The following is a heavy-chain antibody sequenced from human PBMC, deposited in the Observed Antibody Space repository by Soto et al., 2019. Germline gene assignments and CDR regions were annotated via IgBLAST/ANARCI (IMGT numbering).Heavy chain of an antibody. J-gene: IGHJ6*02. CDR2: IYPGDSDT. CDR3: ARTPLEYYYYYGMDV. Sequence: EVQLVQSGAEVKKPGESLKISCKGSGYSFTSYWIGWVGQMPGKGLEGMGIIYPGDSDTRYSPSFQGQVTISADKSISTAYLQWSSLKASDTAMYYCARTPLEYYYYYGMDVWGQGTTVTVSS. D-gene: IGHD1-1*01. CDR1: GYSFTSYW. V-gene: IGHV5-51*01.